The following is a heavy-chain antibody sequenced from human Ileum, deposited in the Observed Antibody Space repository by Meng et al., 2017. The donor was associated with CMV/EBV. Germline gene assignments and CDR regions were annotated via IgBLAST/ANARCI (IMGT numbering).Heavy chain of an antibody. CDR3: TRDRLSAARTFGWFDP. Sequence: SGFTFSDSYMSWLRQAPGMGLAWVSYISNTGSTIFCSDSVQCRFTIFRDNAKTLLYLQMNSLRAEDTAVYYFTRDRLSAARTFGWFDPWGQGTLVTVSS. CDR1: GFTFSDSY. J-gene: IGHJ5*02. CDR2: ISNTGSTI. D-gene: IGHD6-13*01. V-gene: IGHV3-11*01.